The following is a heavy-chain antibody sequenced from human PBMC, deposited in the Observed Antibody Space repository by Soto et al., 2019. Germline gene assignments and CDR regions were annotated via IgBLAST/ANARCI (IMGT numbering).Heavy chain of an antibody. Sequence: QVQLVQSAAEVKKPGASVKVSCRASGYTFSSYGISWVRQAPGQGPVWMGWISAYNGDTKLAQEFQDRVTLTTDTSTSTAYMELRSLRSDDTADYYCVRDTYFWGSYHNDYWGLGTLVTVSS. CDR1: GYTFSSYG. CDR2: ISAYNGDT. CDR3: VRDTYFWGSYHNDY. V-gene: IGHV1-18*01. J-gene: IGHJ4*02. D-gene: IGHD3-16*02.